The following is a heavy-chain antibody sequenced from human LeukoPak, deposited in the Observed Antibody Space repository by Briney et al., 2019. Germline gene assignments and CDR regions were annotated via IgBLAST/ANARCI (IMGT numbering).Heavy chain of an antibody. V-gene: IGHV3-7*01. CDR2: IKTDGSDK. J-gene: IGHJ4*02. D-gene: IGHD5-18*01. CDR1: GFTFTSHW. Sequence: GGSLRLSCAASGFTFTSHWMSWIRQVPGKGLEWVANIKTDGSDKYYVDSVKGRFTISRDNAQGSLYLQMNNLRGEDTAVYYCGRDGGYSVDYCGQGTLVTVSA. CDR3: GRDGGYSVDY.